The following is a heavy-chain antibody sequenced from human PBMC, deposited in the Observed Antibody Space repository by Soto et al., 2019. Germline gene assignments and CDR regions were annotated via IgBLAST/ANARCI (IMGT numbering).Heavy chain of an antibody. CDR2: IVPLFRTT. CDR1: GGTFSSYD. CDR3: ARGGYSSTWSNLLDRAGLDV. D-gene: IGHD6-13*01. V-gene: IGHV1-69*06. J-gene: IGHJ6*02. Sequence: QVQLVQSGAEAKKPGSSVKVSCKTSGGTFSSYDISWVRQAPGQGLEWMGGIVPLFRTTNYAQKFQGRVTITADTYTYTVYMELSGLRSGDTAVYYCARGGYSSTWSNLLDRAGLDVWGQGPTVTVSS.